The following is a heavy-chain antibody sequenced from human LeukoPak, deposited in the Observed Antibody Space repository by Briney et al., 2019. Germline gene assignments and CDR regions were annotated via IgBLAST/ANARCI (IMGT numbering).Heavy chain of an antibody. CDR1: GDSISSGNYY. CDR2: IYFSGST. J-gene: IGHJ4*02. D-gene: IGHD3-3*01. V-gene: IGHV4-31*03. Sequence: TLSLTCTVSGDSISSGNYYWSWIRQHPGKGLEWIGYIYFSGSTYYNPSLKSRITISVDTSKNQFSLKLSSVTAADTAVYYCARTRYSSSYHAFDNWGQGTLVTVSS. CDR3: ARTRYSSSYHAFDN.